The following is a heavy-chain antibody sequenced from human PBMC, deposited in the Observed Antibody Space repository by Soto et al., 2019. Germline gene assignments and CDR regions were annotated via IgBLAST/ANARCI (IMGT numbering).Heavy chain of an antibody. CDR3: ARLPLNSMTPVTTAPQYYFYY. CDR2: IYYSGST. D-gene: IGHD4-4*01. Sequence: QVQLQESGPGLVKPSETLSLTCTVSGGSISSYYWSWIRQPPGKGLEWIGYIYYSGSTNYNPSRRSRVTISVDTSNIQFSLKLSAVTAADTAVYYCARLPLNSMTPVTTAPQYYFYYWGQGTLVTVSS. CDR1: GGSISSYY. J-gene: IGHJ4*02. V-gene: IGHV4-59*08.